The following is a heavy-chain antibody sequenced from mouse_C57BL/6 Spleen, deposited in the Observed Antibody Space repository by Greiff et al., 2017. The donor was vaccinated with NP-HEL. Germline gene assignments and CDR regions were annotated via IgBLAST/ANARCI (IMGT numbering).Heavy chain of an antibody. CDR3: ARAPFYDGYYKVLFDY. Sequence: QVTLKESGPGLLQSSQPLSLTCSFSGFSLSTSGMGVSWLRQPSGQGLEWLAHIYWDDDKRYNPSLKSRLTISKDTSRNQVFLKITSVDTADTATYYCARAPFYDGYYKVLFDYWGQGTTLTVAS. V-gene: IGHV8-12*01. CDR1: GFSLSTSGMG. D-gene: IGHD2-3*01. CDR2: IYWDDDK. J-gene: IGHJ2*01.